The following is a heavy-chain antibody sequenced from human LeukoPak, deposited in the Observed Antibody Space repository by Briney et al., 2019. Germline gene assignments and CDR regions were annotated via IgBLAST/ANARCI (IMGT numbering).Heavy chain of an antibody. CDR2: ISVSGRST. Sequence: GGSLRLSCAASGFTFSSYAMSWVRQAPGKGLEWVLVISVSGRSTYYADSVKGRFTISRDNSKNTLYLQMNSLRAEDTAVYYCARWRAGIAVAVDYWGQGTLVTVSS. CDR3: ARWRAGIAVAVDY. J-gene: IGHJ4*02. CDR1: GFTFSSYA. D-gene: IGHD6-19*01. V-gene: IGHV3-23*01.